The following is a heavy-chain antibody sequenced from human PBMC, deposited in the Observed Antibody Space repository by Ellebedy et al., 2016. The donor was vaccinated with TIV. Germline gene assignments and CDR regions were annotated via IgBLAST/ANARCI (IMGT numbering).Heavy chain of an antibody. CDR2: ISAYNGNT. D-gene: IGHD6-6*01. V-gene: IGHV1-18*01. Sequence: GGSLRLSXKASGYTFTSYGISWVRQAPGQGLEWMGWISAYNGNTNYAQKLQGRVTMTTDTSTSTAYMELRSLRSDDTAVYYCARAQSWYSSSENDYWGQGTLVTVSS. J-gene: IGHJ4*02. CDR3: ARAQSWYSSSENDY. CDR1: GYTFTSYG.